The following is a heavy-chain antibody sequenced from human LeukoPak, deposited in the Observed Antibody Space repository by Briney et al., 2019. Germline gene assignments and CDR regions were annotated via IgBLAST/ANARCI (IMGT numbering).Heavy chain of an antibody. D-gene: IGHD3-10*01. V-gene: IGHV1-18*01. CDR3: ARHYYGSGTYYHFDY. J-gene: IGHJ4*02. CDR2: ISPYNGNT. Sequence: GASVKVSCKTSGYTFPNYGIGWVRQAPGQGLEWMGWISPYNGNTNYAQKLQDRVTMTTDTSTNTAYMELRSLRSDDTAVYYCARHYYGSGTYYHFDYWGRGTLVTVSS. CDR1: GYTFPNYG.